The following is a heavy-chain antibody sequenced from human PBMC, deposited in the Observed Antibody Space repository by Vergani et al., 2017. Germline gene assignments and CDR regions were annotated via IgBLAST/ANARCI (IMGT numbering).Heavy chain of an antibody. J-gene: IGHJ4*02. CDR3: AKFPLNITTPDRGDF. CDR1: GFFFGNYG. V-gene: IGHV3-33*06. Sequence: QVQLVESGGGVVQPGGSLRLSCRGSGFFFGNYGMYWVRQAPVKGLEWVAMIWNHGNRDDHADSLKGRFSISRDNSKNTVYLQMTNLRGEDTALYYCAKFPLNITTPDRGDFWGQGSLVSVCS. CDR2: IWNHGNRD. D-gene: IGHD1-1*01.